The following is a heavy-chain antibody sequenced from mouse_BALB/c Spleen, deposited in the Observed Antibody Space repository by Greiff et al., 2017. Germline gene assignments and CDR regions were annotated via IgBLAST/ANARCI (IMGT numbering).Heavy chain of an antibody. J-gene: IGHJ3*01. CDR3: AREGGDVFAY. Sequence: EVQVVESGGGLVQPGGSLKLSCAASGFTFSSYAMSWVRQTPEKRLEWVASISSGGSTYYPDSVKGRFTISRDNARNILYLQMSSLRSEDTAMYYCAREGGDVFAYWGQGTLVTVS. V-gene: IGHV5-6-5*01. CDR1: GFTFSSYA. CDR2: ISSGGST.